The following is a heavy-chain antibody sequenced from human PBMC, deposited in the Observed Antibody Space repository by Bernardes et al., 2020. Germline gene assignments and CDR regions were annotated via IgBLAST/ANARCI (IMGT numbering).Heavy chain of an antibody. CDR3: ARGTSSFPRWFDP. CDR1: GGSISSYY. V-gene: IGHV4-59*08. D-gene: IGHD3-16*02. CDR2: IYYSGST. Sequence: LSLTCTVSGGSISSYYWNWIRQPPGKGLEWIGYIYYSGSTNYNPSLKSRLTISVDTSKNQFSLKLSSVTAADTAVYYCARGTSSFPRWFDPWGQGTLVTVSS. J-gene: IGHJ5*02.